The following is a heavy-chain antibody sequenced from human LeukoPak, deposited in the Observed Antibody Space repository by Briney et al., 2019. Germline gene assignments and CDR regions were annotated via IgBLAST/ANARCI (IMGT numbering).Heavy chain of an antibody. CDR2: IKQDGSEK. V-gene: IGHV3-7*01. CDR1: GFTFSSYW. CDR3: ARFRFYYDSSGYYFDY. Sequence: GGSLRLSCAASGFTFSSYWMSWVRQAPGKGLEWVANIKQDGSEKYYVDSEKGRFTISRDNAKNSLYLQMNSLRAEDTAVYYCARFRFYYDSSGYYFDYWGQGTLITVSP. J-gene: IGHJ4*02. D-gene: IGHD3-22*01.